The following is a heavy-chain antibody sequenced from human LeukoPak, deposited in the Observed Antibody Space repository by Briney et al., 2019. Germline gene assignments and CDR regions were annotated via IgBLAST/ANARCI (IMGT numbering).Heavy chain of an antibody. Sequence: PSETLSLTCTVSGGSISSHEYYWGWFRQPPGTGLEWIGSVFYSGSSYFNPSLKSRVTISVDTSKNHFSLRLSSVTAADTAFYYCARRMKLPPAVRVYVFDVWGQGTMVTVSS. CDR3: ARRMKLPPAVRVYVFDV. CDR2: VFYSGSS. CDR1: GGSISSHEYY. J-gene: IGHJ3*01. D-gene: IGHD4-17*01. V-gene: IGHV4-39*02.